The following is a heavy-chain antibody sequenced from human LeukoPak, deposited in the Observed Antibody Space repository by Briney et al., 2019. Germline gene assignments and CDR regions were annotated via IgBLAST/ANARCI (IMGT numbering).Heavy chain of an antibody. CDR1: GYTFTGYY. CDR3: ARVPLHDRNDCYYPH. CDR2: INPNSGGT. V-gene: IGHV1-2*06. D-gene: IGHD2-21*01. J-gene: IGHJ1*01. Sequence: ASVKVSCKASGYTFTGYYMHWVRQAPGQGLEWMGRINPNSGGTNYAQKFQGRVTMTRDTSISTAYMELSRLRSEDTAVYYCARVPLHDRNDCYYPHWGQGTVVTVSS.